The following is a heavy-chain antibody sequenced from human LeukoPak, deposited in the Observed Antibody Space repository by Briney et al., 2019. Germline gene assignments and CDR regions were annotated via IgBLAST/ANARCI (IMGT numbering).Heavy chain of an antibody. V-gene: IGHV3-15*01. Sequence: PGGSLTLSCAASGFSFTNAWMSWVRQAPGRGLESVGLVKSKTEGGTTGYAAPVKGRFTISRDDSKNTVYLQMNSLKTEDTAVYYCTTGYGSGNACDYWGQGTLVTVSS. CDR1: GFSFTNAW. D-gene: IGHD3-10*01. J-gene: IGHJ4*02. CDR2: VKSKTEGGTT. CDR3: TTGYGSGNACDY.